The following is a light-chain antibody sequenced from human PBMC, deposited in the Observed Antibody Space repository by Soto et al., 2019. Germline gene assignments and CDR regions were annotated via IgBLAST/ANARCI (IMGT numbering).Light chain of an antibody. CDR2: LNSDGSH. J-gene: IGLJ2*01. Sequence: QLVLTQSPSASASLGASVKLTCTLSSGHSSYDIAWHQQQPEKGPRYLMKLNSDGSHSKGDGIPDRFSGSSSGAERYLTISRLQSEDEADYYCQTWGTGIHVVFGGGTKLTVL. CDR3: QTWGTGIHVV. V-gene: IGLV4-69*01. CDR1: SGHSSYD.